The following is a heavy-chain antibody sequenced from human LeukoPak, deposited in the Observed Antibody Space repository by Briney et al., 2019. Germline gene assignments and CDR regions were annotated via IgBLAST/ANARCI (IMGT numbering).Heavy chain of an antibody. CDR1: GYTFTSYG. J-gene: IGHJ4*02. D-gene: IGHD5-12*01. V-gene: IGHV1-18*01. CDR2: ISAYNGNT. Sequence: ASVKVSCKASGYTFTSYGISWVRQAPGQGLEWMGWISAYNGNTNYAQKLQGRVTMTTDTSTSTAYMELRSLRSDDTAVYYCARGAIVATTTLSYFDYWGQGTLVTVSS. CDR3: ARGAIVATTTLSYFDY.